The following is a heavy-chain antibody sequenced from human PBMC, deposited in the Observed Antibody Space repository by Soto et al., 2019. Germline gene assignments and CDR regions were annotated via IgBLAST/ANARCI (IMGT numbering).Heavy chain of an antibody. CDR1: GFTFSSYA. CDR3: ARDPGYSSGYYSYNWFDP. D-gene: IGHD3-22*01. CDR2: ISYDGSNK. Sequence: GGSLRLSCAASGFTFSSYAMHWVRQAPGKGLEWVAVISYDGSNKYYADSVKGRFTISRDNSKNTLYLQMNSLRAEDTAVYYCARDPGYSSGYYSYNWFDPWGQGTLVTVSS. V-gene: IGHV3-30-3*01. J-gene: IGHJ5*02.